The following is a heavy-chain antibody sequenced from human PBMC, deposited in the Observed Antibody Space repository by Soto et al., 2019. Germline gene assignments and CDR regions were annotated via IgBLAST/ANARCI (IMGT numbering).Heavy chain of an antibody. CDR1: GYTFTSYA. Sequence: ASVKVSCKASGYTFTSYAISWVRQAPGQGLEWMGGIIPIFGTANYAQKFQGRVTITADESTSTAYMELSSLRSEDTAVYYCASWGGYSYGYTLAPFDYWGRGTLVTVSS. CDR2: IIPIFGTA. V-gene: IGHV1-69*13. CDR3: ASWGGYSYGYTLAPFDY. D-gene: IGHD5-18*01. J-gene: IGHJ4*02.